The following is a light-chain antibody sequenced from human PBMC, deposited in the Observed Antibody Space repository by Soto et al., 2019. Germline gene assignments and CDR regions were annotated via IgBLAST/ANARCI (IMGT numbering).Light chain of an antibody. Sequence: EIVMTQSPATLSVSPGGRATLSCRASQSISDTLAWYQQKPGQAPRLLIHGASTRAPGFPARFSGSGSGTDFTLTISSLQSEDFAVYYCLQYSSFPWTFGQGTKVEI. CDR2: GAS. J-gene: IGKJ1*01. CDR3: LQYSSFPWT. V-gene: IGKV3-15*01. CDR1: QSISDT.